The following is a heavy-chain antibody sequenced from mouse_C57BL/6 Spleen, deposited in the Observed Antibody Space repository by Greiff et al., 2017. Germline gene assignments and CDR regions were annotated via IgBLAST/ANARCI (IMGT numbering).Heavy chain of an antibody. CDR1: GYAFSSYW. CDR3: ARLGTTVRRDFDY. J-gene: IGHJ2*01. Sequence: QVQLQQSGAELVKPGASVKISCKASGYAFSSYWMNWVKQRPGKGLEWIGQIYPGDGDTNYNGKFKGKATLTADKSSSTAYMQLSSLTSEDSAVYFCARLGTTVRRDFDYWGQGTTLTVSS. CDR2: IYPGDGDT. D-gene: IGHD1-1*01. V-gene: IGHV1-80*01.